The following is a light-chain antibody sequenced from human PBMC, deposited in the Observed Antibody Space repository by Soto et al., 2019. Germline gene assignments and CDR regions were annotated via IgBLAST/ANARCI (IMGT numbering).Light chain of an antibody. CDR2: VAS. CDR3: QHYNSYSEA. Sequence: DIQMTQSPSSLSASVGDRVTITCRASQNIGRFLNWHQQKPGKAPNVLINVASTLRSGVPSRFSGSGSGTEFTLTISSLQPDDFATYYCQHYNSYSEAFGQGTKVELK. CDR1: QNIGRF. J-gene: IGKJ1*01. V-gene: IGKV1-5*01.